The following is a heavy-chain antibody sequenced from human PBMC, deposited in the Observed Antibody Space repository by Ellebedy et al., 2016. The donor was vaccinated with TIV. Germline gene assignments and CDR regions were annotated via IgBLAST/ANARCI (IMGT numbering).Heavy chain of an antibody. Sequence: GESLKISCAASGFIFSSYAMHWVRQAPGKGLEWVAVISYDGSNKYYADSVKGRFTISGDNSKNTLYLQMNSLRAEDTAVYYCARDRVHYAHFDYWGQGTLVTVSS. D-gene: IGHD4-17*01. J-gene: IGHJ4*02. V-gene: IGHV3-30-3*01. CDR2: ISYDGSNK. CDR1: GFIFSSYA. CDR3: ARDRVHYAHFDY.